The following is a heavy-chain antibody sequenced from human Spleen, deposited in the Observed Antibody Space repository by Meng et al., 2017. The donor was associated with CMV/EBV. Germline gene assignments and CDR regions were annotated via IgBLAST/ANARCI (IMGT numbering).Heavy chain of an antibody. CDR2: IYYSGTA. Sequence: SETLSLTCTVSGGSIGTYYWSWIRQSPGKTLEWIGYIYYSGTATYNPSLKSRVTISVDTSKNQFSLKLNSVTAADTAVYYCARDYDFWSGNVWYFDLWGRGTRVTVSS. J-gene: IGHJ2*01. V-gene: IGHV4-59*01. CDR1: GGSIGTYY. CDR3: ARDYDFWSGNVWYFDL. D-gene: IGHD3-3*01.